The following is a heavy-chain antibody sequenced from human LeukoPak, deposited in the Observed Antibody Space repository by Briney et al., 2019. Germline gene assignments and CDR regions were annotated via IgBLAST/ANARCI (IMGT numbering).Heavy chain of an antibody. CDR1: GFTFSSYG. Sequence: GGPLRLSCAASGFTFSSYGMHWVRQAPGKGLEWVAVISYDGSNKYYADFVKGRFTISRDNSKNTLYLQMNSLRAEDTAVYYCASTVSFDYWGQGTLVTVSS. D-gene: IGHD4-17*01. CDR2: ISYDGSNK. CDR3: ASTVSFDY. J-gene: IGHJ4*02. V-gene: IGHV3-30*03.